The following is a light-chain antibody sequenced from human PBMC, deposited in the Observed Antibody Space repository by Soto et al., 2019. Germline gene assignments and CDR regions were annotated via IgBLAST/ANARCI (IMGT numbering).Light chain of an antibody. Sequence: QSVLTQPPSVSGSPGQSVAISCTGASSDVGSYNRVSWYQQPPGTAPKLMIYDVNNRPSGVPDRFSGSKSGNTASLTISGLQVEEGADSSSTSNTIRTPHVSGPGTKLTVL. V-gene: IGLV2-18*02. CDR1: SSDVGSYNR. J-gene: IGLJ1*01. CDR3: TSNTIRTPHV. CDR2: DVN.